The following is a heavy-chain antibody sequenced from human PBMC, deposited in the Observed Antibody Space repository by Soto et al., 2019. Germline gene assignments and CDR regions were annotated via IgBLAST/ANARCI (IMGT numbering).Heavy chain of an antibody. D-gene: IGHD7-27*01. Sequence: QVQLVESGGGVVQPGRSLRLSCAAYGFTFSSYGMHWVRQAPGKGLEWVAVISYDGSNKNYADSVKGRFTISRDNSKNTLYLQRKSLRAEDPDVYYWAMGTLKLRSRGGAFNIGGKGTMVTVSS. V-gene: IGHV3-30*03. CDR1: GFTFSSYG. J-gene: IGHJ3*02. CDR2: ISYDGSNK. CDR3: AMGTLKLRSRGGAFNI.